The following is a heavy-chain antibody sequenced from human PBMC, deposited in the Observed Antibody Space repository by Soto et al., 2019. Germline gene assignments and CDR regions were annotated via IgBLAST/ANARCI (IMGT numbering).Heavy chain of an antibody. CDR2: INPNGSST. CDR3: YRGSRPQLYY. Sequence: ASVKVSCKASGYTFISYLIHWMRQAPGQGLEWMGIINPNGSSTNYARKFQGRVTMTRDTSTRIVYMELSSLRSEHTAMYYGYRGSRPQLYYWGQRTLVTVSS. D-gene: IGHD6-19*01. J-gene: IGHJ4*02. V-gene: IGHV1-46*03. CDR1: GYTFISYL.